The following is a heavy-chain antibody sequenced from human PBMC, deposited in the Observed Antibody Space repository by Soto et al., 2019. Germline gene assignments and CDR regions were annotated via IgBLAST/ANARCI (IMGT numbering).Heavy chain of an antibody. Sequence: EVPLLESGGGLVQPGGSLRLSCAVSGFTFSRFAMSWVRQAPGKGLEWVSDISSSGGTTYYADSVKGRFTISSDNSKNTLYLQINSLRAEDTALDYFALDYSDACDYWCQGTLVTFSS. D-gene: IGHD4-17*01. V-gene: IGHV3-23*01. CDR3: ALDYSDACDY. CDR2: ISSSGGTT. J-gene: IGHJ4*02. CDR1: GFTFSRFA.